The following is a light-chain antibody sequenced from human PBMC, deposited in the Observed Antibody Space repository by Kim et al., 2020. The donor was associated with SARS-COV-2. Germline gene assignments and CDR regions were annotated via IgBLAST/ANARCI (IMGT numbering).Light chain of an antibody. CDR3: QQRSNWPLT. CDR2: DAS. Sequence: SLSPGERATLSGRASQSVDTYLAWYQQKPGQAPRLLIYDASNRATGIPARFSGGGSGTDFTLTISSLEPEDFAVYYCQQRSNWPLTFGGGTKVDIK. J-gene: IGKJ4*01. V-gene: IGKV3-11*01. CDR1: QSVDTY.